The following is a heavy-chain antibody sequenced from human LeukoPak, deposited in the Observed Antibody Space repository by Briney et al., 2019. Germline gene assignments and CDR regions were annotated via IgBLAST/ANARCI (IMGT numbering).Heavy chain of an antibody. J-gene: IGHJ4*02. Sequence: ASVKVSCKASGYTFTTYDINWVRQAAGQGLEWMGWMNPNSGNTGYAQKFQGRVTITRDASISTAYMELRTLRSDDTAVYYCARGGDYYGLGDYWGQGNLVTVSS. CDR1: GYTFTTYD. CDR2: MNPNSGNT. CDR3: ARGGDYYGLGDY. V-gene: IGHV1-8*03. D-gene: IGHD3-22*01.